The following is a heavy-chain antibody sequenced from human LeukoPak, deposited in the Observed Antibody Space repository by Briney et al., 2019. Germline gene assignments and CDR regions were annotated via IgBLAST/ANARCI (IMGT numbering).Heavy chain of an antibody. Sequence: ASVKVSCMASGYTFTGYYMHSVRQAPGQGLEWMGWITHNSGGTNSAQNFQGRVTMTRDTSISTDYMEVSRLRSDDTAVYYCAREDSSGYDYWGQGTLVTVSS. CDR3: AREDSSGYDY. CDR2: ITHNSGGT. CDR1: GYTFTGYY. V-gene: IGHV1-2*02. J-gene: IGHJ4*02. D-gene: IGHD3-22*01.